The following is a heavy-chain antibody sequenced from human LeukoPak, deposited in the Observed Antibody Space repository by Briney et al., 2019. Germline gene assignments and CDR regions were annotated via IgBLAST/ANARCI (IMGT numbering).Heavy chain of an antibody. CDR3: ARIIPYGSGTYYYDF. D-gene: IGHD3-10*01. Sequence: ASVKVSCKASGYTFTSYGISWVRQAPGQGLEWMGWISTHNLNTKSAQKFQGRVTMTTDRSTTTAYMELSSLRSDDTALYYCARIIPYGSGTYYYDFWGQGTLVTVSS. V-gene: IGHV1-18*01. J-gene: IGHJ4*02. CDR1: GYTFTSYG. CDR2: ISTHNLNT.